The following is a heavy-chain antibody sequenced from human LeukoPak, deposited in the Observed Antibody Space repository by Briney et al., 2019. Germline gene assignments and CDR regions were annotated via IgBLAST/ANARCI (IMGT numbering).Heavy chain of an antibody. Sequence: GGSLRLSCAAPVFTFRSSAMSWVPQAPGKGLEWVSPMSGRGSSTYDADSVKGRVTISRTKSKNTLYLKMNSLRAKETAVYYCAKVGGVIAAAGNFDYWGQGTLVTVSS. CDR2: MSGRGSST. V-gene: IGHV3-23*01. D-gene: IGHD6-13*01. J-gene: IGHJ4*02. CDR3: AKVGGVIAAAGNFDY. CDR1: VFTFRSSA.